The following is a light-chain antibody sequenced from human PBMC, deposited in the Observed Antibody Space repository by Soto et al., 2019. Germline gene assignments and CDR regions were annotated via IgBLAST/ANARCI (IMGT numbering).Light chain of an antibody. CDR1: SSNIGAGYD. CDR2: NNN. V-gene: IGLV1-40*01. CDR3: QSYDSSLSGSV. Sequence: QSVLTQPPSVSGAPGQRVTISCTGSSSNIGAGYDVHWYQRLPGTAPKVLIYNNNNRPSGVPDRFSGSKSGTSASLAITGLQAEDEADYYCQSYDSSLSGSVFGGGTKLTVL. J-gene: IGLJ2*01.